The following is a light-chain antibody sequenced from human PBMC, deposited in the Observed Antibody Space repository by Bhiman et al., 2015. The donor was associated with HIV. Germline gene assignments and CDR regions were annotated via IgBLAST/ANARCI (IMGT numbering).Light chain of an antibody. J-gene: IGLJ1*01. CDR1: SSDVGGYNY. V-gene: IGLV2-8*01. CDR2: DVS. CDR3: SSLTSSLTYV. Sequence: QSALTQPPSASGSPGQSVTISCTGTSSDVGGYNYVSWYQQHPGKAPKLMIYDVSERPSGVSDRFSGSKSGNTASLTISGLQAEDEADYYCSSLTSSLTYVFGTGTNVTVL.